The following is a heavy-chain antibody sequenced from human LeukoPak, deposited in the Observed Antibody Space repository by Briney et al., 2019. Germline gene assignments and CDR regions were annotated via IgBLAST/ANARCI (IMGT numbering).Heavy chain of an antibody. V-gene: IGHV3-33*01. D-gene: IGHD1/OR15-1a*01. Sequence: GRSPRLSCAASGFTFSSYGMHWVRQAPGKGLEWVAVIWYDGSNKYYADSVKGRFTISRDNSKNTLYLQMNSLRAEDTAVYYCARDGTALGLYFDLWGQGTLVTVSS. CDR2: IWYDGSNK. CDR1: GFTFSSYG. J-gene: IGHJ4*01. CDR3: ARDGTALGLYFDL.